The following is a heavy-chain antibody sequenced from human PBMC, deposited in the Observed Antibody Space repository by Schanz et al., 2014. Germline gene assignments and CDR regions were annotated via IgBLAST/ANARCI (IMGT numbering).Heavy chain of an antibody. D-gene: IGHD4-4*01. CDR1: GFNFNTYA. Sequence: EVQLLESGGGLAQPGGSLRLACAASGFNFNTYAMSWVRQAPGKGLEWVSGLTEGGGGTYYTDAVKGRFTISRDSSKNTLYLQMNSLRADDTAVYFCAKDRWRATVMVDAFDIWGQGTKVTVSS. V-gene: IGHV3-23*01. CDR2: LTEGGGGT. J-gene: IGHJ3*02. CDR3: AKDRWRATVMVDAFDI.